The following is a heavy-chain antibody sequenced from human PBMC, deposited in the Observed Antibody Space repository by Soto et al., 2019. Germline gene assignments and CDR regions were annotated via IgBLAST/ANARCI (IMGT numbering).Heavy chain of an antibody. CDR2: IFYSGST. CDR1: GGAINNRDYY. V-gene: IGHV4-31*03. D-gene: IGHD3-16*01. J-gene: IGHJ6*01. CDR3: ARDRPAFKSFGCGMDV. Sequence: QVQLQESGPGLVKPSQTLSLTCSVSGGAINNRDYYWSWIRQHPGKGLEWIGNIFYSGSTDYNPSLKGRLTISIDTSKNEFSLKLTSVTAADTAVYYCARDRPAFKSFGCGMDVWGQGTTVTVSS.